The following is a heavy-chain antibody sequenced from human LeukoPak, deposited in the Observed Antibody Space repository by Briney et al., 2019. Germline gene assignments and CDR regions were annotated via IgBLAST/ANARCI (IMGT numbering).Heavy chain of an antibody. CDR2: IKQDGSEK. D-gene: IGHD3-10*01. V-gene: IGHV3-7*01. J-gene: IGHJ4*02. CDR1: GFTFSSYW. CDR3: ARGGDGLDY. Sequence: GESLKISCAASGFTFSSYWMSWVRQAPGKGLEWVANIKQDGSEKYYVGSVKGRFTISRDNAKNSLYLQMNSLRAEDTAVYYCARGGDGLDYWGQGTLVTVSS.